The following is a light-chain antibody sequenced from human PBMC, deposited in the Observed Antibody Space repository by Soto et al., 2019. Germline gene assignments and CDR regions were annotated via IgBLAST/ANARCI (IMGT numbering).Light chain of an antibody. J-gene: IGLJ1*01. V-gene: IGLV2-23*02. CDR1: SSDVGNYNL. CDR3: CSYAGSSTPLI. CDR2: EVS. Sequence: QSALTQPASVSGSPGQSITISCTGTSSDVGNYNLVSWYQQHPGKAPKLMIYEVSKWPSGVSNRFSGSKSGNTASLTISGLQAEGEADYYCCSYAGSSTPLIFGTGTKVTVL.